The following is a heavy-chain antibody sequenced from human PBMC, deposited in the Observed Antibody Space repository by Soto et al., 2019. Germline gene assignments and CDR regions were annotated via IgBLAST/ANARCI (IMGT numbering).Heavy chain of an antibody. CDR3: ARERGVLSEAFDI. D-gene: IGHD3-10*01. CDR2: TYYRSKWYN. CDR1: GDSVSSNSAA. J-gene: IGHJ3*02. V-gene: IGHV6-1*01. Sequence: SQTLSLTCAISGDSVSSNSAAWNWLRQSPSRGLEWLGRTYYRSKWYNDYVVSVKSRITINPDTSKNQFSLQLNSVTPEDTAVYYCARERGVLSEAFDIWGQGTVVTVSS.